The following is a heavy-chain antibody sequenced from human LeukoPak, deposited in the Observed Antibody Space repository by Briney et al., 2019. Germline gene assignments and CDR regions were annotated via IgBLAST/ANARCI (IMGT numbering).Heavy chain of an antibody. Sequence: KPSETLYLTCTVSGGSISSYYWTWIRQPPGKGLEWIGYIYYSGSTNYNPSLKSRVTISVDASKNQFSLRLSSVTAADTAVYYCTRDSSAWGGTFDIWGQGTMVTVSS. CDR2: IYYSGST. D-gene: IGHD6-25*01. V-gene: IGHV4-59*01. CDR1: GGSISSYY. CDR3: TRDSSAWGGTFDI. J-gene: IGHJ3*02.